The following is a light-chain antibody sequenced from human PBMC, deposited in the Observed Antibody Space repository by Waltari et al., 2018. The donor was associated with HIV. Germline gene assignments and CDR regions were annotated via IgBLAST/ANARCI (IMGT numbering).Light chain of an antibody. CDR3: CTYADIYIGV. CDR1: STDVGGHNY. Sequence: SVLTHPPSASETPGPRVTIPYTGTSTDVGGHNYISHYQQQPGRTSKLMSYDGSNRNAGGLLRFSASKTCNAASLTITGILAEDDAAYYFCTYADIYIGVFGGGTKLSVL. J-gene: IGLJ3*02. V-gene: IGLV2-11*01. CDR2: DGS.